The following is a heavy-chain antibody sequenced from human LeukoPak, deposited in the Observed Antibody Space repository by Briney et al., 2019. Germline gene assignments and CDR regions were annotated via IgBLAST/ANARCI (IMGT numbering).Heavy chain of an antibody. J-gene: IGHJ3*02. CDR2: ISAYNGNT. D-gene: IGHD3-22*01. CDR3: ASSGLTMIVVGPEAFDI. Sequence: GVSVKVSCKASGYTFTSYGISWVRQPPGQGLEWMGWISAYNGNTNHAQKLQGRVTMTTDTSTSTAYMELRSLRSDDTAVYYCASSGLTMIVVGPEAFDIWGQGTMVTVSS. CDR1: GYTFTSYG. V-gene: IGHV1-18*01.